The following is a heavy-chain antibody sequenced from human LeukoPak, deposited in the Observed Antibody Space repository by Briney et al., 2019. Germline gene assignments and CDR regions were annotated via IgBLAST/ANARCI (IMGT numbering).Heavy chain of an antibody. V-gene: IGHV4-59*11. CDR2: IFYSGST. CDR1: GGSISSHF. CDR3: AREGAGSYYAPV. J-gene: IGHJ4*02. D-gene: IGHD1-26*01. Sequence: SETLSPTCTVSGGSISSHFWSWIRQPPGKGLEWIGYIFYSGSTNYNTSLKSRVTISVDTSKNQFSLKLSSVTAADTAVYYCAREGAGSYYAPVWGQGTLVTVSS.